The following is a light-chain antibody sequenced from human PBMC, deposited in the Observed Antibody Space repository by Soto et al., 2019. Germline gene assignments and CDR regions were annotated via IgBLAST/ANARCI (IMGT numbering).Light chain of an antibody. V-gene: IGKV3-11*01. CDR2: DAS. Sequence: EIVLTQSPATLSLSPGERATLACRASQSVSSYLAWYQQTPVQAPRLLIYDASNRATSIPARFSGSGSGTDFTLTISSLEPEDFAVYYCQQRSNWPITFGQGTRLEIK. CDR1: QSVSSY. J-gene: IGKJ5*01. CDR3: QQRSNWPIT.